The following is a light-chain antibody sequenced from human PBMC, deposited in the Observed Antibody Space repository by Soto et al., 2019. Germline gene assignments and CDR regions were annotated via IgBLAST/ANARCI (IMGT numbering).Light chain of an antibody. J-gene: IGKJ2*01. V-gene: IGKV3-20*01. CDR2: GAS. CDR3: QHYGNSPYT. Sequence: EIVLTQSPGTVALSPGERATLSCRASQSVSSNYLTWYQQKPGQAPRLLIYGASSRATGIPDRFSGSGSATDFTLTISRLEPEDFAVYYCQHYGNSPYTFGQGTNLEIK. CDR1: QSVSSNY.